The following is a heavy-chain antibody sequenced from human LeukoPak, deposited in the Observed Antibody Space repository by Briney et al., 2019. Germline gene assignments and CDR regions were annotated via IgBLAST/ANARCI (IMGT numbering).Heavy chain of an antibody. Sequence: PGGALRLSCAASGFTFSSDWMSWVRQAPGKGLEWVANIKEDGSRNHYVDSVQGRFTISRDNAKSSLYLQMNSLRAEDPAVYYCARQLSGWYDADPYWGQGTLVTVSS. CDR3: ARQLSGWYDADPY. CDR2: IKEDGSRN. V-gene: IGHV3-7*05. D-gene: IGHD6-19*01. J-gene: IGHJ4*02. CDR1: GFTFSSDW.